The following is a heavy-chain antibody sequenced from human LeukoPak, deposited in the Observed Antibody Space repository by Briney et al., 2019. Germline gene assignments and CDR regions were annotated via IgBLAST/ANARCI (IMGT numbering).Heavy chain of an antibody. D-gene: IGHD4-23*01. CDR2: VYHTERA. V-gene: IGHV4-59*08. Sequence: SETLSLTCTVSGGSFSRYYWSWIRQPPGKGLEWIGYVYHTERADYNPSLKSRVTISIDTSKNQFPLKLISVTAADTAVYYCASFSDYGGNFFDYWGQGTLVAVSS. J-gene: IGHJ4*02. CDR1: GGSFSRYY. CDR3: ASFSDYGGNFFDY.